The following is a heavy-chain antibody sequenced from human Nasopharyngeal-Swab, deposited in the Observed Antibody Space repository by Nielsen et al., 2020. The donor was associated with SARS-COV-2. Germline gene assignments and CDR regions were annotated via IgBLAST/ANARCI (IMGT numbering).Heavy chain of an antibody. CDR1: GGTFSSYA. CDR2: IIPIFGTA. Sequence: SVKVSCKASGGTFSSYAISWVRQAPGQGLEWMGGIIPIFGTANYAQKFQGRVTITADKSTSTAYMELSSLRSEDTAVYYCARERTSDRITTVRGVIDYWGQGTLVTVSS. D-gene: IGHD3-10*01. CDR3: ARERTSDRITTVRGVIDY. J-gene: IGHJ4*02. V-gene: IGHV1-69*06.